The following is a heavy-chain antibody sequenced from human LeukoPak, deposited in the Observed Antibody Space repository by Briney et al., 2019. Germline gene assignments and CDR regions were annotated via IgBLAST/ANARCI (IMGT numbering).Heavy chain of an antibody. J-gene: IGHJ4*02. Sequence: PGGSLRLFCAASGFTFSSYSMNWVRQAPGKGLEWVSSISSSSYIYYADSVKGRFTSSRDNAKNSLYLQMNSLRAEDTAVYYCARDDEGLDYWGQGTLVTVSS. CDR2: ISSSSYI. CDR3: ARDDEGLDY. CDR1: GFTFSSYS. V-gene: IGHV3-21*01.